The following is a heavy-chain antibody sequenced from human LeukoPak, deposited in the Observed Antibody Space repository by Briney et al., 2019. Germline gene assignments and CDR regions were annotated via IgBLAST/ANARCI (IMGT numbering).Heavy chain of an antibody. CDR1: GYRFSSFG. CDR2: ISAYTGKR. Sequence: GASVKVSCKASGYRFSSFGITWVRQAPGQGLEWMGWISAYTGKRKYEQKLQGRVTMTTDTSTSTAYMELRSLRSDDTAVYYCARVEWELDDYFDYWGQGTLVTVSS. J-gene: IGHJ4*02. CDR3: ARVEWELDDYFDY. D-gene: IGHD1-26*01. V-gene: IGHV1-18*01.